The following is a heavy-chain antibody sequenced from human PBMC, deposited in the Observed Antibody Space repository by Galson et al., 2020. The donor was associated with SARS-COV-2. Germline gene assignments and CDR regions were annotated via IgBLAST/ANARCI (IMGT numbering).Heavy chain of an antibody. D-gene: IGHD6-25*01. CDR2: INQDGSEK. CDR1: GFSFSNYW. Sequence: GESLKISCEASGFSFSNYWMNWVRQAPGKGLEWVAHINQDGSEKNYVGSVKGRFTISRDNAKNSLYLQMNNVRAEDTAMYYCVRPPLLRQRLLPGYWGQGTLVTVSS. J-gene: IGHJ4*02. CDR3: VRPPLLRQRLLPGY. V-gene: IGHV3-7*01.